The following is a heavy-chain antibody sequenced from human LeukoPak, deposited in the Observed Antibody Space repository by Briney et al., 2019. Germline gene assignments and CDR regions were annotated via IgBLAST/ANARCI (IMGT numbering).Heavy chain of an antibody. Sequence: PGGSLRLSCAASGFTFRSYWMHWVRQAPGKGLVWVSRINSDGSSTSYADSVKGRFTISRDNAKSTLNLQMDNLRAEDTAVYYCARPMSIATAGNYYYGMDVWGQGTTVTVSS. V-gene: IGHV3-74*01. J-gene: IGHJ6*02. CDR3: ARPMSIATAGNYYYGMDV. D-gene: IGHD6-13*01. CDR1: GFTFRSYW. CDR2: INSDGSST.